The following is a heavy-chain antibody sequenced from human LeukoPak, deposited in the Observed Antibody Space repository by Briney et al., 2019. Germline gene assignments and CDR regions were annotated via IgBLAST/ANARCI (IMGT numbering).Heavy chain of an antibody. J-gene: IGHJ4*02. D-gene: IGHD2-21*02. Sequence: PGGSLRLSCAASGFTFSSYAMSWVRQTPGKGLEWVSAISGSGGSTYYADSVKGRFTISRDNSKNTLYLQMNSLRAEDTAVYYCAKGSGFVVVTAILYWGQGTLVTVSS. CDR2: ISGSGGST. V-gene: IGHV3-23*01. CDR1: GFTFSSYA. CDR3: AKGSGFVVVTAILY.